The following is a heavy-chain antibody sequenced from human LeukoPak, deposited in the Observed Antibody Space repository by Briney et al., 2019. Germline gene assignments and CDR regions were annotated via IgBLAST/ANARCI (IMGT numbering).Heavy chain of an antibody. CDR2: IIPIFGTA. D-gene: IGHD4-17*01. CDR1: GGTFSSYA. CDR3: ARDPSRLRSGFDY. J-gene: IGHJ4*02. V-gene: IGHV1-69*13. Sequence: ASVKVSCKASGGTFSSYAIGWVRQAPGQGLEWMGGIIPIFGTANYAQKFQGRVTITADESTSTAYMELSSLRSEDTAVYYCARDPSRLRSGFDYWGQGTLVTVSS.